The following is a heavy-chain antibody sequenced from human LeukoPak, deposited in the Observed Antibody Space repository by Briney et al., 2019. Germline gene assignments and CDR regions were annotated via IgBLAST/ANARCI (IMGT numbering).Heavy chain of an antibody. V-gene: IGHV3-23*01. CDR2: IRGNGDT. J-gene: IGHJ4*02. CDR1: GLSFSSFA. CDR3: ARASWVSTTDAVR. D-gene: IGHD1-14*01. Sequence: PGGSLRLSCAASGLSFSSFAMSWVRQGPARGLEWVSSIRGNGDTFYADSVKGRFTLYSDYSRNTVYFQLNNLRVEDTGIYYCARASWVSTTDAVRWGQGTLVIVSS.